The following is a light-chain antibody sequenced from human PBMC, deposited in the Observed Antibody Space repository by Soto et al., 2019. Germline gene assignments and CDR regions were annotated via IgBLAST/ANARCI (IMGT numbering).Light chain of an antibody. CDR1: RSISSK. J-gene: IGKJ2*01. CDR2: DAS. Sequence: EVVMTQSPATLSVSLGERATLSCRASRSISSKLAWSQQNPGQAPRLLIYDASTRATGIPARFSGSGSGTEFTLTISSLQSEDFAVYYCQQYYDWYTFGQGTKLEIK. V-gene: IGKV3-15*01. CDR3: QQYYDWYT.